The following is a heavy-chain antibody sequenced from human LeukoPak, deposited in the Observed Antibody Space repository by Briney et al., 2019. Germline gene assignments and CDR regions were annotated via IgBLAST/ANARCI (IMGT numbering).Heavy chain of an antibody. D-gene: IGHD3-16*01. CDR3: ARDSSRGTFDY. CDR1: GYSISSGYH. Sequence: SETLSLTCAVSGYSISSGYHWGWIRQPPGRGLDWIGTIYHSGTTYYNPSLKSRLTISVDTSKNQFSLKLSSVTAADTAVYYCARDSSRGTFDYWGQGTLVTVPS. V-gene: IGHV4-38-2*02. CDR2: IYHSGTT. J-gene: IGHJ4*02.